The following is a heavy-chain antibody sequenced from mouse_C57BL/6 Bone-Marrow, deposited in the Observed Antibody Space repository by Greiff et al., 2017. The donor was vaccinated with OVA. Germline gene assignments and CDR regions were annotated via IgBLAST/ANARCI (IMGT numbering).Heavy chain of an antibody. D-gene: IGHD4-1*01. J-gene: IGHJ2*01. V-gene: IGHV1-87*01. Sequence: QVQLQQSGPELVRPWASVKISCQAFYTFSRRVHFAIRDTNYWMQWVKQRPGQGLEWIGAIYPGNGDTSYNQKFKCKATLTADKSASTAYMQLSSLTSEDSAVYYCAKGINWDYFDYWGQGTTLTVSS. CDR2: GQGLEWIG. CDR3: SEDSAVYYCAKGINWDYFDY. CDR1: YTFSRRVH.